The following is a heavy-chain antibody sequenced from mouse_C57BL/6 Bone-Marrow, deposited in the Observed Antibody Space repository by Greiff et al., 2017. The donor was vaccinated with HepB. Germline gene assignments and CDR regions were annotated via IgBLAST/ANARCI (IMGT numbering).Heavy chain of an antibody. CDR2: IYPRSGNT. Sequence: QVQLQQSGAELARPGASVKLSCKASGYTFTSYGISWVKQRTGQGLEWIGEIYPRSGNTYYNEKFKGKATLTADKSSSTAYMELRSLTSEDSAVYFCAILLRSKAWFAYWGQGTLVTVSA. V-gene: IGHV1-81*01. J-gene: IGHJ3*01. CDR1: GYTFTSYG. D-gene: IGHD1-1*01. CDR3: AILLRSKAWFAY.